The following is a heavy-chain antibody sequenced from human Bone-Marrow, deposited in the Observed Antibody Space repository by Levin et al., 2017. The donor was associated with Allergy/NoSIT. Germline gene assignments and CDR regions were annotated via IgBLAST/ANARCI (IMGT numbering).Heavy chain of an antibody. V-gene: IGHV3-9*01. D-gene: IGHD4-23*01. CDR1: GFTFDAYA. CDR2: ITWNSRRI. Sequence: GGSLRLSCTTSGFTFDAYAFHWVRQAPGKGPEWLSGITWNSRRIDYAESVKGRFTISRDNAKNSLYLQMDSLRSEDTALYFCAKATWELSSLDGFDLWGQGTMVTVSS. J-gene: IGHJ3*01. CDR3: AKATWELSSLDGFDL.